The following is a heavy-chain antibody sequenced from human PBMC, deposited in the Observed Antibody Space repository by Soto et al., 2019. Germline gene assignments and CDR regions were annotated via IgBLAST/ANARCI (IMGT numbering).Heavy chain of an antibody. CDR3: ARDFAYFDS. CDR2: VYHTGRT. CDR1: GGSFKSGSYS. Sequence: SETLSLTCTVSGGSFKSGSYSWSWIRQPPGKGLEWIGYVYHTGRTSCNPSLKSRVSISMDTSKNQFSLNLDSVTAADTAVYFCARDFAYFDSWGQGTLVTVSS. J-gene: IGHJ4*02. D-gene: IGHD3-3*01. V-gene: IGHV4-61*01.